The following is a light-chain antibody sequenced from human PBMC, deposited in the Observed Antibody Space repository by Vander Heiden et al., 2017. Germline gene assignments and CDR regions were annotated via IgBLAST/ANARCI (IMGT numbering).Light chain of an antibody. CDR3: QQRSNWPPG. V-gene: IGKV3-11*01. J-gene: IGKJ2*01. CDR1: QSVTSY. Sequence: IVLTQSPATLSLSPGGRATLSCRASQSVTSYLAWYQQKPGQAPRLLIYDASNRATGIPARFSGSGSVTDFTLTISSLEPEDFAVYYCQQRSNWPPGFGQGTKLEIK. CDR2: DAS.